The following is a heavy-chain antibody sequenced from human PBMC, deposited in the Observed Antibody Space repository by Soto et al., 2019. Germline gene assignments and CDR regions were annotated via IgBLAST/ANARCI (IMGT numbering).Heavy chain of an antibody. V-gene: IGHV3-73*01. CDR1: GFTFSGSA. CDR2: IRSKANSYAT. D-gene: IGHD3-3*01. J-gene: IGHJ6*02. Sequence: GSLRLSCAASGFTFSGSAMHWVRQASGKGLEWVGRIRSKANSYATAYAASVKGRFTISRDDSKNTAYLQMNSLKTEDTAVYYCTRHAYYYYDFWSGPYGMDVWGQGTTVTVSS. CDR3: TRHAYYYYDFWSGPYGMDV.